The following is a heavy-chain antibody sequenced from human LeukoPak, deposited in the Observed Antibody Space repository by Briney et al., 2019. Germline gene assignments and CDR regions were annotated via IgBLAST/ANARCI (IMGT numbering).Heavy chain of an antibody. J-gene: IGHJ4*02. CDR2: IIAIFGTA. Sequence: SVKVSRKASGYTFTSYGISWVRQAPGQGLEWMGGIIAIFGTAKYAEKLQGRVTITADESTSTAYMELSSLRSEDTAMYYCATSRGWSSGYYYVFDYWGQGTLVTVSS. CDR1: GYTFTSYG. V-gene: IGHV1-69*13. CDR3: ATSRGWSSGYYYVFDY. D-gene: IGHD3-22*01.